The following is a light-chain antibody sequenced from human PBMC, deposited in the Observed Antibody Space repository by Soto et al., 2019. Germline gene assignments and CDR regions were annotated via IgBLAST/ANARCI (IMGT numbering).Light chain of an antibody. CDR1: QDIRNF. V-gene: IGKV1-27*01. CDR2: AAS. CDR3: KEYSIVPV. J-gene: IGKJ3*01. Sequence: DIQMTQSPTSLSASVGDRVTITCRASQDIRNFVAWYQQKPGKAPKLLIYAASTLQSGVPSRFSGSGSGTDFTLPINRLQPEDVATYSCKEYSIVPVFGPGTKVEIK.